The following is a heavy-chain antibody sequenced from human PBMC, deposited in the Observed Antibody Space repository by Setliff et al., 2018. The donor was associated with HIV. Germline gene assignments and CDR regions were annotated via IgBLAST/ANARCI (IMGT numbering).Heavy chain of an antibody. D-gene: IGHD3-3*01. CDR1: GYTFTSYY. J-gene: IGHJ4*02. V-gene: IGHV1-46*01. Sequence: ASVKVSCKASGYTFTSYYMHWVRQAPGQGLEWMGIVNPSSGSTTYAQKFQGRVTMTRDTSTSTVYMELSSLRYEDTAVYYCARGIPRGTIFGVLAYLEYWGQGTLVTVSS. CDR3: ARGIPRGTIFGVLAYLEY. CDR2: VNPSSGST.